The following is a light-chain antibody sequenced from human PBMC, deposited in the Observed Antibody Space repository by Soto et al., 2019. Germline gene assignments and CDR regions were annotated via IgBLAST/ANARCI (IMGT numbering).Light chain of an antibody. J-gene: IGKJ2*01. Sequence: DIQMTESPSTLSASVGDRLTITCRASQRISSWLARYQQKPWKAPKLLIYDASSLESGDPSRFSGSGSGTEFTLTISSLQPDDLATYYYQQYNSYAYTFGQGTKLEIK. CDR1: QRISSW. CDR2: DAS. V-gene: IGKV1-5*01. CDR3: QQYNSYAYT.